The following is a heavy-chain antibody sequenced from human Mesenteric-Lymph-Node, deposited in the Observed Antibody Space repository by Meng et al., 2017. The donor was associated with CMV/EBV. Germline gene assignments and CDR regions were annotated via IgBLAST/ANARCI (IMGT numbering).Heavy chain of an antibody. Sequence: KVSCKPSGGTFRRYGISWVRQAPGQGLEWMGGIIPILAIANYAQKFQGRVMITADKSTSTAFMELSSLRSEDTAVYYCARVRSVEDISSYFDYWGQGTLVTVSS. CDR1: GGTFRRYG. D-gene: IGHD1-1*01. CDR3: ARVRSVEDISSYFDY. V-gene: IGHV1-69*10. J-gene: IGHJ4*02. CDR2: IIPILAIA.